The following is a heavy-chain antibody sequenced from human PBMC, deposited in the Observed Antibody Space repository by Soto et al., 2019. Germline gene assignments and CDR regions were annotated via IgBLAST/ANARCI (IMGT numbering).Heavy chain of an antibody. V-gene: IGHV1-69*04. CDR3: TTDSYSTMIVVRFDY. D-gene: IGHD3-22*01. Sequence: ASVKVSCKASGGTFSSYTISWVRQAPGQGLEWMGRIIPILGIANYAQKFQGRVTITADKSTSTAYMELSSLRSEDTAVYYCTTDSYSTMIVVRFDYWGHGTLVTVSS. CDR2: IIPILGIA. J-gene: IGHJ4*01. CDR1: GGTFSSYT.